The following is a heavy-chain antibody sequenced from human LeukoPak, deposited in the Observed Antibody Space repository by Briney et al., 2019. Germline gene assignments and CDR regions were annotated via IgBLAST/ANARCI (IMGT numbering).Heavy chain of an antibody. J-gene: IGHJ4*02. CDR3: ARVLGDYVWGSYFS. D-gene: IGHD3-16*01. Sequence: GGSLRLSCAASGLTFSSYAMSWVRQAPGKGPEWVSTITGSGGITYYADSVKGRFTISRDISKNTLYLLMNSLRAEDTAVYYCARVLGDYVWGSYFSWGQGTLVTVSS. CDR1: GLTFSSYA. V-gene: IGHV3-23*01. CDR2: ITGSGGIT.